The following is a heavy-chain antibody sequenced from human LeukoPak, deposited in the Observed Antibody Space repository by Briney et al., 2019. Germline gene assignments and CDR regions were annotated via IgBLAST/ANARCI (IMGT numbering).Heavy chain of an antibody. J-gene: IGHJ6*02. CDR2: IKQDGRET. Sequence: GGSLSRSCTASGFTFSNYWMSWVRQTPEKGLEWVANIKQDGRETVYVDSVKGRFTISRDNAQTSLYLQMSSLRAEDTAVYYCARDPYSSSWSYGMDVWGQGTTVTVSS. D-gene: IGHD6-13*01. CDR3: ARDPYSSSWSYGMDV. V-gene: IGHV3-7*05. CDR1: GFTFSNYW.